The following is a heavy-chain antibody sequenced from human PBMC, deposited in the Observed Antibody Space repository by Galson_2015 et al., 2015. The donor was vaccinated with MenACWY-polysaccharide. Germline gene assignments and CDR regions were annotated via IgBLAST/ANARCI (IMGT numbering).Heavy chain of an antibody. Sequence: QSGAEVKKSGASVKVSCKASGYSFTSNYIHWVRQAPGQGLEWMGIINPSGGSTTYAQKLQGRVTMTRDTSTRTVYVELSSLSFEDTAVYYCARGKAVTSTNDYLDYWAQGPLVTVSS. V-gene: IGHV1-46*04. CDR3: ARGKAVTSTNDYLDY. CDR2: INPSGGST. D-gene: IGHD6-19*01. J-gene: IGHJ4*02. CDR1: GYSFTSNY.